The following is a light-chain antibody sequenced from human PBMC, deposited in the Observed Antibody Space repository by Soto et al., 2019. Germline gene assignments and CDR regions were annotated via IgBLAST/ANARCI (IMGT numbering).Light chain of an antibody. J-gene: IGKJ4*01. CDR2: GAS. Sequence: EIVLTQSPGTLSLSPGERATLSCRASQSVSRSYLAWYQQKPGQAPRLLIYGASSRATGIPDRFSGSGSGTDFTLTISRLEPEDFAVYYCQQYGSSPLLTFGGGTKAEIK. CDR1: QSVSRSY. V-gene: IGKV3-20*01. CDR3: QQYGSSPLLT.